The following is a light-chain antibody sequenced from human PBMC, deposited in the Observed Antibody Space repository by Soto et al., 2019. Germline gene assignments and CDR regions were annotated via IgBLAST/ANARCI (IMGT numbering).Light chain of an antibody. J-gene: IGLJ2*01. CDR2: DND. Sequence: QSVLTQPPSVSAAPGQKVTTSYSGSSSNIGNNYVSWYQQLPGAAPKLLIDDNDKRPSGIPDRFSGSKSGTSATLGITGLQTGDEADYFCGTWDSSLSVVVFGGGTKVTVL. CDR3: GTWDSSLSVVV. V-gene: IGLV1-51*01. CDR1: SSNIGNNY.